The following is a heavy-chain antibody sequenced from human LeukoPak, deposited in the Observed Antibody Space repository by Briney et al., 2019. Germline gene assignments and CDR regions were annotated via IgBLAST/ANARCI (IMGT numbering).Heavy chain of an antibody. D-gene: IGHD1-26*01. V-gene: IGHV3-30*02. CDR2: IRYDGSNK. CDR3: ARPSHMGGSYGDWFDP. J-gene: IGHJ5*02. CDR1: GFTFSSYG. Sequence: QPGGSLRLSCAASGFTFSSYGMHWVRQAPGKGLEWVAFIRYDGSNKYYADSVKGRFTISRDNSKNTLYLQMNSLRAEDTAVYYCARPSHMGGSYGDWFDPWGQGTLVTVSS.